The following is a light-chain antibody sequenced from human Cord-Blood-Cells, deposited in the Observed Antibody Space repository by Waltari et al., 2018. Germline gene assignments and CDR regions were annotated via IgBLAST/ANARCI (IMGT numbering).Light chain of an antibody. Sequence: DIQMTQSPSSLSAFVGDRVTITCRASQSISSYLNWYQQKPGKAPKLLIYAASSLQSGVPSRFSGSGSGTDFTLTISSLQPEDFATYYCQQSYSTPHTFGQGTKPEIK. CDR3: QQSYSTPHT. CDR2: AAS. V-gene: IGKV1-39*01. CDR1: QSISSY. J-gene: IGKJ2*01.